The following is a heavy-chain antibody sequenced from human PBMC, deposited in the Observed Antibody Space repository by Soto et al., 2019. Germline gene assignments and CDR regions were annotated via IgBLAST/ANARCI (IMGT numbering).Heavy chain of an antibody. Sequence: QVQLVQSGSEVKKPGASVRVSCEASGYSFTSDNINWVRQAPGQGLEWVGYMNPYNGRSGYEQKFQGRVILTRDTSINTAYMELTNLRSEDTAVYYCARGQDYFDTSGDNDYWGRGTLITVSS. CDR3: ARGQDYFDTSGDNDY. CDR2: MNPYNGRS. J-gene: IGHJ4*02. V-gene: IGHV1-8*01. CDR1: GYSFTSDN. D-gene: IGHD3-22*01.